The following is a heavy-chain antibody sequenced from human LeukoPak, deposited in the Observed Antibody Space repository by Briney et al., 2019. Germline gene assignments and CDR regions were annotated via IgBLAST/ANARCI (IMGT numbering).Heavy chain of an antibody. CDR2: IKQDGSEK. J-gene: IGHJ4*02. V-gene: IGHV3-7*01. CDR3: AREMPLWFGED. CDR1: GFTFGSYW. D-gene: IGHD3-10*01. Sequence: PGGSLRLSCAASGFTFGSYWMSWVRQAPGKGLERVANIKQDGSEKYYVDSVKGRFTISRDNAKNSLYLQMNSLRAEDTAVYYCAREMPLWFGEDWGQGTLVTVSS.